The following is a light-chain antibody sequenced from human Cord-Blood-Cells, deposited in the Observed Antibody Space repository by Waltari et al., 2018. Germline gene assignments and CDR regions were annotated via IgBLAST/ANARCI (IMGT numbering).Light chain of an antibody. Sequence: QSALTQPPSVSGSPGPSVTIPCTGTSSDVGSYNRVSWYQQPPGTAPKLMIYEVSNRPSGVPDRFSGSKSGNTASLTISGLQAEDEADYYCSSYTSSSFVVFGGWTKLTVL. CDR3: SSYTSSSFVV. J-gene: IGLJ2*01. V-gene: IGLV2-18*02. CDR1: SSDVGSYNR. CDR2: EVS.